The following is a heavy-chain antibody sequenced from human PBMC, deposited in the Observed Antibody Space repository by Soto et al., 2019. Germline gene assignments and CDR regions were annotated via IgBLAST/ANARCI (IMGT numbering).Heavy chain of an antibody. Sequence: PSETLSLTCTVSGGSISSYCWFWIRQSPGRGLEWIGYVYYSGKTNYNPSLESRVTIPIDTSENQFSLKLNSVTAADTAVYYCARGARFGDRRYMDVWGKGTTVTVSS. V-gene: IGHV4-59*12. D-gene: IGHD3-10*01. J-gene: IGHJ6*03. CDR3: ARGARFGDRRYMDV. CDR2: VYYSGKT. CDR1: GGSISSYC.